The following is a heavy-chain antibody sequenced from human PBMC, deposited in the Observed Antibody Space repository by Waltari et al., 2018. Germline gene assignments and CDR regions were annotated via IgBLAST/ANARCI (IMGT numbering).Heavy chain of an antibody. V-gene: IGHV4-59*02. J-gene: IGHJ4*02. CDR1: GASVHSSY. D-gene: IGHD2-21*02. Sequence: QVQLQESGPGLVKPSETLSLTCTASGASVHSSYWSWIRQPPGKGLEWIGHIYYNGNTDYNPSLKSRVTILVDTSKNQVSLKLTSVTAADTALYFCAREIYGGNSRPYDHWGQGTLVTVAS. CDR3: AREIYGGNSRPYDH. CDR2: IYYNGNT.